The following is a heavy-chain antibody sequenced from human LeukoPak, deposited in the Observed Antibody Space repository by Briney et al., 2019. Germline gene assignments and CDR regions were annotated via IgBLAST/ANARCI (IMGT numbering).Heavy chain of an antibody. V-gene: IGHV4-30-2*01. J-gene: IGHJ4*02. CDR2: IYHSGST. D-gene: IGHD4-23*01. CDR3: ARVTGGNSVGFDY. Sequence: SETLSLTCSVSYGSLTTYYWSWIRQPPGKGLEWIGYIYHSGSTYYNPSLKSRVTISVDRSKNQFSLKLSSVIAADTAVYYCARVTGGNSVGFDYWGQGTLVTVSS. CDR1: YGSLTTYY.